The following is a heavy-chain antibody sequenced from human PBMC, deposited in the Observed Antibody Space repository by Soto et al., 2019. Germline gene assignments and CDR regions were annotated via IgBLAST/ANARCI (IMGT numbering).Heavy chain of an antibody. Sequence: QVQLQESGPGLVKPSETLSLTCTVSGDSVSSGSYYWSWIRQPPGKGLEWIGHIYYSGSTNYNPSLKIRVTISVDTSKNQFSLKLSSVTAADTAVYYCARNFCGGDCSDDYYYYAMDVWGQGTTVTVSS. J-gene: IGHJ6*02. D-gene: IGHD2-21*02. CDR2: IYYSGST. CDR1: GDSVSSGSYY. CDR3: ARNFCGGDCSDDYYYYAMDV. V-gene: IGHV4-61*01.